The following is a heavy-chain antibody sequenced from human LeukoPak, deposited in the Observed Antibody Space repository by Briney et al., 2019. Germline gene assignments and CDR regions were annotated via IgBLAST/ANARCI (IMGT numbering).Heavy chain of an antibody. CDR1: GFTFNNYG. Sequence: QTGGSLRLSCAASGFTFNNYGMHWVRQAPGKGLEWVAFVYYHGGTKYYAASVKGRFTISRDNSRNSLYIQMNSLRTEDTAVYHCVRDPGQAYGYFESLGQGTLVNGSS. V-gene: IGHV3-30*19. CDR3: VRDPGQAYGYFES. J-gene: IGHJ4*02. D-gene: IGHD2-21*01. CDR2: VYYHGGTK.